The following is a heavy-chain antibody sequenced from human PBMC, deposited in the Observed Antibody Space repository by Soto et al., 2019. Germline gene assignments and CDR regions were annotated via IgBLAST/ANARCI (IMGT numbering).Heavy chain of an antibody. V-gene: IGHV4-39*07. J-gene: IGHJ3*02. CDR3: ARDRRVPRISAARVGAVVI. CDR1: GGSIGYNSYY. Sequence: PSETLSLTCTVSGGSIGYNSYYWGWIRQPPGGGLEWIGSIYYTGSTYYNPSLKSRVTISVDTSKNQFSLKLSSVTAADTAVYYCARDRRVPRISAARVGAVVIWGHTTMVTVS. CDR2: IYYTGST. D-gene: IGHD6-13*01.